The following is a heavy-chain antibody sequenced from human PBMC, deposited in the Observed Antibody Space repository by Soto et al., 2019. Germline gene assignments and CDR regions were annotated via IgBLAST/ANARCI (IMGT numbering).Heavy chain of an antibody. V-gene: IGHV3-11*01. CDR1: GFTFSDYY. CDR3: ARDRSTAYYDFWSGYYTGMSY. J-gene: IGHJ4*02. CDR2: ISSSGSTI. D-gene: IGHD3-3*01. Sequence: GGSLRLSCAASGFTFSDYYMSWIRQAPGKGLEWVSYISSSGSTIYYADSVKGRFTISRDNAKNSLYLQMNSLRAEDTAVYYCARDRSTAYYDFWSGYYTGMSYWGQGTLVTVSS.